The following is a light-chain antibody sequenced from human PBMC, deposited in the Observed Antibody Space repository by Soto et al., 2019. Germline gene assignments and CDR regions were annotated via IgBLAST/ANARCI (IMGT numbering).Light chain of an antibody. Sequence: QSALTQPRSVSGSPGQSVTISCTGTSSDVGAYNYVSWYQHHPGKAPKVMIYDVSERPSGVPDRFSGSKSDNKASLTISGRQAEDEADYSGCSYAGSYSWGFGGGT. J-gene: IGLJ3*02. CDR2: DVS. CDR3: CSYAGSYSWG. CDR1: SSDVGAYNY. V-gene: IGLV2-11*01.